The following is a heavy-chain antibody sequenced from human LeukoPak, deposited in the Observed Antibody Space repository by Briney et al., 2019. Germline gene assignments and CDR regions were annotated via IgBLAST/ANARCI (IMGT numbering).Heavy chain of an antibody. CDR1: GYSISSGYY. J-gene: IGHJ6*03. CDR2: IYHSGST. Sequence: PSETLSLTCTVSGYSISSGYYWGWIRQPPGKGLEWIGSIYHSGSTYYNPSLESRVTISVDTSKNQFSLKLSSVTAADTAVYYCARESVTTAYYYMDVWGKGTTVTVSS. V-gene: IGHV4-38-2*02. CDR3: ARESVTTAYYYMDV. D-gene: IGHD4-11*01.